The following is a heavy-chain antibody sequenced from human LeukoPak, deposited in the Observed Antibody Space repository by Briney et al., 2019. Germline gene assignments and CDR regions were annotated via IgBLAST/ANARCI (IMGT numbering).Heavy chain of an antibody. CDR1: GYNFISNW. CDR2: IYPHDSET. V-gene: IGHV5-51*01. CDR3: ARVDRRGYSDYTAILPDY. J-gene: IGHJ4*02. D-gene: IGHD5-12*01. Sequence: GESLKISCQGSGYNFISNWIGWVRQTPGKGLEFLGIIYPHDSETIYSPSFQGQVTVSADKSISTAYLQWNSLKASDTAMYYCARVDRRGYSDYTAILPDYWGQGTLVTVSS.